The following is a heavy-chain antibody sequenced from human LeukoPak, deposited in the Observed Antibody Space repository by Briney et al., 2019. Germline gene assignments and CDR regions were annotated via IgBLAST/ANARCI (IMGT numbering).Heavy chain of an antibody. CDR3: AKDYYYDSSGPFDY. D-gene: IGHD3-22*01. CDR2: IWYDGSNK. J-gene: IGHJ4*02. Sequence: GRSLRLSCAASGSTFSSYGMHWVRQAPGKGLEWVAVIWYDGSNKYYADSVKGRFTISRDNSKNTLYLQMNSLRAEDTAVYYCAKDYYYDSSGPFDYWGQGTLVTVSS. V-gene: IGHV3-33*06. CDR1: GSTFSSYG.